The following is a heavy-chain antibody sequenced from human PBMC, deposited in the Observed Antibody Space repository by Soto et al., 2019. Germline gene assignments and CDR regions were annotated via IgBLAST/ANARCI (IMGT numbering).Heavy chain of an antibody. V-gene: IGHV3-7*01. D-gene: IGHD6-19*01. J-gene: IGHJ5*02. Sequence: GGSLRLSCVASGFTVSSCAMTWVRQAPGKGLEWVANIKQDGSETNYVDSVKGRFTISRDNAGNSLYLQMNSLRDEDTAVYYCVRDGSGNLYLNWFDPWGQGTLVTVSS. CDR2: IKQDGSET. CDR1: GFTVSSCA. CDR3: VRDGSGNLYLNWFDP.